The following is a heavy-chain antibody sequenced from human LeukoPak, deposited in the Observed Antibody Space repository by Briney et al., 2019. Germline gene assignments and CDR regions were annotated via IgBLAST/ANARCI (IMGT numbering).Heavy chain of an antibody. CDR3: ARATGTYNWFDP. J-gene: IGHJ5*02. CDR2: MNPNSGNT. Sequence: ASVKVSCKASGYSFTSYDINWVRQATGQGLEWMGWMNPNSGNTGYAQKFQGRVTITADESTSTAYMELSSLRSEDTAVYYCARATGTYNWFDPWGQGTLVSVSS. CDR1: GYSFTSYD. D-gene: IGHD1-1*01. V-gene: IGHV1-8*01.